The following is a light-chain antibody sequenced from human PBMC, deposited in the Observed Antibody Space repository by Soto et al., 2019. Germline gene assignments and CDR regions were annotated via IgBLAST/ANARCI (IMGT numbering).Light chain of an antibody. J-gene: IGLJ1*01. CDR2: EVS. Sequence: QSVLTQPASVSGSPGQSITISCTGTSSDVGGYNYVSWYQQHPGKAPKLMIYEVSKRPSGVSNRFSGSKSGNTASLTISGLQAEDEADYYCSSYTSSITLGVFGTGTKLTVL. CDR3: SSYTSSITLGV. CDR1: SSDVGGYNY. V-gene: IGLV2-14*01.